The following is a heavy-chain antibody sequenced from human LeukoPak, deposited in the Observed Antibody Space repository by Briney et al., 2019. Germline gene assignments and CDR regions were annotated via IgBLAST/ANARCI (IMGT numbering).Heavy chain of an antibody. V-gene: IGHV3-23*01. D-gene: IGHD6-6*01. Sequence: PGGSLRLSCAASGFTFSTYAMSWVRQAPGKGLEWVSGIGGSSTTTNYADSVKGRFTISRDNSENTLYLQMSSLRAEDTAVYYRAKDKHTTSSPRFDYWGQGTLVTVSS. J-gene: IGHJ4*02. CDR3: AKDKHTTSSPRFDY. CDR1: GFTFSTYA. CDR2: IGGSSTTT.